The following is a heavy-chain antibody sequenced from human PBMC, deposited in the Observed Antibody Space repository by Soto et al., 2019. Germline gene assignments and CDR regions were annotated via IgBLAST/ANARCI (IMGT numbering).Heavy chain of an antibody. CDR2: IYYSGST. CDR1: GGSISSGGYY. D-gene: IGHD3-16*01. J-gene: IGHJ6*02. CDR3: ARDQRGRAPQVYGMDA. V-gene: IGHV4-31*03. Sequence: PSETLSLTCTVSGGSISSGGYYWSWIRQHPGKGLEWIGYIYYSGSTYYNPSLKSRVTISVDTSKNQFSLKLSSVTAADTAVYYXARDQRGRAPQVYGMDAWGQGTTVTVSS.